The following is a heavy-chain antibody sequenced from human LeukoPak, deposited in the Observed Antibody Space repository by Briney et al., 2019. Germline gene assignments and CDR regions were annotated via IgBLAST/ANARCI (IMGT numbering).Heavy chain of an antibody. CDR3: ARGIDACSGPPRHDY. CDR2: IYYSGST. Sequence: SETLSLTCTVSGGSISSSSYYWGWIRQPPGKGLEWIGSIYYSGSTYYNPSLRSRVTISVDTSKNPFSLKLSSVTAADTAVYYCARGIDACSGPPRHDYWGQGTLVTVSS. J-gene: IGHJ4*02. V-gene: IGHV4-39*07. CDR1: GGSISSSSYY. D-gene: IGHD2-15*01.